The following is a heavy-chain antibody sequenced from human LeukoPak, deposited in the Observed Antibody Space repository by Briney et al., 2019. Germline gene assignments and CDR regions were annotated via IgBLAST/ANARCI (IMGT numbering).Heavy chain of an antibody. CDR3: SRDFTTSSRDYFDY. J-gene: IGHJ4*02. D-gene: IGHD6-6*01. Sequence: GGSLRLSCAASGFTFSDYYMSWIRQAPGKGLEWVSYMSSSGSTKYYADSVKGRFTISRDNAKNSLYLQMNSLRAEDTAVYYCSRDFTTSSRDYFDYWGQGTLVTVSS. CDR2: MSSSGSTK. V-gene: IGHV3-11*01. CDR1: GFTFSDYY.